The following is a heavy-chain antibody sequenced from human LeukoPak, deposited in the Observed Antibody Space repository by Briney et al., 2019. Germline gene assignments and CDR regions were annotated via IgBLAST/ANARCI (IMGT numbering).Heavy chain of an antibody. D-gene: IGHD4-17*01. Sequence: GESLKISCKGSGYSFTSYWIGWVRQMPGKGLEWMGIIYPGDSDTRYNPSFQGQVTISADKSISTAYLQWSSLKASDTAMYYCARSPPYGDYVDYFDYWGQGTLVTVSS. V-gene: IGHV5-51*01. CDR3: ARSPPYGDYVDYFDY. J-gene: IGHJ4*02. CDR1: GYSFTSYW. CDR2: IYPGDSDT.